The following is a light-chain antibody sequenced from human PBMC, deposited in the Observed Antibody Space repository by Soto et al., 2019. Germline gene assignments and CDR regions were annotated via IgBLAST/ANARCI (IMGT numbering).Light chain of an antibody. V-gene: IGLV2-14*01. CDR2: EVS. Sequence: QSALTQPPSASGSPGQSVTISCTGTSSDVGSYNYVSWYQQHPGKAPKLMIYEVSNRPSGLSNRFSASKSGNAASLTISGLQAEDEADYFCCSFTTSSTLVFGTGTKLTVL. CDR1: SSDVGSYNY. J-gene: IGLJ1*01. CDR3: CSFTTSSTLV.